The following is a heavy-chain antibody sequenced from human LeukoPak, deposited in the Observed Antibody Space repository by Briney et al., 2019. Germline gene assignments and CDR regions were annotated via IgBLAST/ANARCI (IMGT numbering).Heavy chain of an antibody. D-gene: IGHD3-16*02. J-gene: IGHJ4*02. V-gene: IGHV4-59*08. CDR2: IYYSGST. CDR1: GGSISSYY. CDR3: ARGGQGGYDYIWGSYRLSEFDY. Sequence: SETLSLTCTVSGGSISSYYWSWIRQPPGKGLEWIGYIYYSGSTNYNPPLKSRVTISVDTSKNRFSLKLSSVTAADTAVYYCARGGQGGYDYIWGSYRLSEFDYWGQGTLVTVSS.